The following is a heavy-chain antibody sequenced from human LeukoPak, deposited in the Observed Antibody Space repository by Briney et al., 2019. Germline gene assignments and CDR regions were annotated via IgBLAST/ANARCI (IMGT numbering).Heavy chain of an antibody. J-gene: IGHJ4*02. CDR3: ARVGADGSGFLFDY. CDR2: VYSTGST. CDR1: GGSINSDF. Sequence: PSETLSLTCTVSGGSINSDFWSWIRQPPGKGLEWIGYVYSTGSTNYNPSLSSRVSISIDTSKNQFSLKLSSVTAADTAVYYCARVGADGSGFLFDYWGQGTLVTVSS. D-gene: IGHD3-10*01. V-gene: IGHV4-59*12.